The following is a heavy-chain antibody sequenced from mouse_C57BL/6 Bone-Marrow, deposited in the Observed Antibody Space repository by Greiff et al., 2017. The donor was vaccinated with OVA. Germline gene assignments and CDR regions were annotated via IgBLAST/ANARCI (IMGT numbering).Heavy chain of an antibody. CDR1: GYTFTSYW. J-gene: IGHJ3*01. CDR2: IHPNSGST. Sequence: VQLQQPGAELVKPGASVKLSCKASGYTFTSYWMHWVKQRPGQGLEWIGMIHPNSGSTNYNEKFKSKATLTVDKSSSTAYMQLSSLTSEDSAVYYCARWGTDYSNCEGAWFDYWGQGTLVTVSA. V-gene: IGHV1-64*01. D-gene: IGHD2-5*01. CDR3: ARWGTDYSNCEGAWFDY.